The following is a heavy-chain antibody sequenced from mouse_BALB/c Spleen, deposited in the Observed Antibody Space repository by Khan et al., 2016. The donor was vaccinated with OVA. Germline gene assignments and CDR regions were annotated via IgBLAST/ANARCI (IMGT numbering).Heavy chain of an antibody. CDR3: ARDDYFVGDAMDY. CDR1: GYTFTTYY. Sequence: QVQLQQSGPELVKPGASVRISCKASGYTFTTYYIHWVRQRPGQGLEWIGWIYPGNINTKYNERFKGKATLTADKSSSTAYIHLSRLTSEGSAVYFCARDDYFVGDAMDYWGQGTSVTVSS. CDR2: IYPGNINT. D-gene: IGHD2-4*01. V-gene: IGHV1S56*01. J-gene: IGHJ4*01.